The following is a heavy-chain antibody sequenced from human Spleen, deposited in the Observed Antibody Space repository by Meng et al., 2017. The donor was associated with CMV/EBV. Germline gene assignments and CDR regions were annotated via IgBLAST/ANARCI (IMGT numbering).Heavy chain of an antibody. Sequence: GESLKISCAASGFTLSSHWMSWVRQAPGKGLEWVANIKQDGTEKYTAESVKGRFTISRDNAKNLLYLQMKSLRAEDTAVYYCARENSQSQFYDFWSGYYYFGYCGQGALVTVSS. CDR1: GFTLSSHW. CDR2: IKQDGTEK. V-gene: IGHV3-7*01. J-gene: IGHJ4*02. D-gene: IGHD3-3*01. CDR3: ARENSQSQFYDFWSGYYYFGY.